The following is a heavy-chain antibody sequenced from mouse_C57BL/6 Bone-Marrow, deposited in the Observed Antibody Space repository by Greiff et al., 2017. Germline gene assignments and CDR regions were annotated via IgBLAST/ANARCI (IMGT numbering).Heavy chain of an antibody. D-gene: IGHD1-1*01. Sequence: VKLQESGAELVKPGASVKLSCKASGYNFTEYTIHWVKQRSGQGLEWIGWFYPGSGSIKYNEKFKDKATLTADKSSSTVYMELSRLTSEDSAVYFCARYEDTVVATDYFDYWGQGTTLTVSS. J-gene: IGHJ2*01. CDR3: ARYEDTVVATDYFDY. CDR2: FYPGSGSI. CDR1: GYNFTEYT. V-gene: IGHV1-62-2*01.